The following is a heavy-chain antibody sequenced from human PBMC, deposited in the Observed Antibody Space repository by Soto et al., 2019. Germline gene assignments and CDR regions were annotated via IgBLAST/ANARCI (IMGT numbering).Heavy chain of an antibody. J-gene: IGHJ6*01. V-gene: IGHV3-30*18. D-gene: IGHD4-17*01. CDR2: ISYDGSKK. CDR3: AKEGTVKTAVDYYYSDMDV. CDR1: GFNFSTYD. Sequence: GGSLRLSCEVSGFNFSTYDMHWVRQAPGQGLEWVAVISYDGSKKYYAESVKGRFSISRDNSKNTLYLQMNSPRAEDTAVYYCAKEGTVKTAVDYYYSDMDVWGQVTTVTVSS.